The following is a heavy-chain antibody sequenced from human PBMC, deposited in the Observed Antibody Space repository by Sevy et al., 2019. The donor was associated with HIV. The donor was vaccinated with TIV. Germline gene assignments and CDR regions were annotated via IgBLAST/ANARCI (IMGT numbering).Heavy chain of an antibody. V-gene: IGHV3-9*01. Sequence: GGSLRLSCAASGFTFDDFAMHWVRQSPGKGLEWVSGINWDSGRMEYADSVKGRFTISRDNAKNSLYLQMYSLRHEDTAFYYCAKDRAASGPGWYFDLWGRGTLVTVSS. CDR2: INWDSGRM. CDR3: AKDRAASGPGWYFDL. J-gene: IGHJ2*01. D-gene: IGHD6-13*01. CDR1: GFTFDDFA.